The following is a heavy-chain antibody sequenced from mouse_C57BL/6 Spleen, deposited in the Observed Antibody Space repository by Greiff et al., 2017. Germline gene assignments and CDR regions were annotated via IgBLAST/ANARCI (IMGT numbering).Heavy chain of an antibody. CDR3: ARGAYYSNYGFAY. CDR1: GYSITSGYD. J-gene: IGHJ3*01. D-gene: IGHD2-5*01. CDR2: ISYSGST. V-gene: IGHV3-1*01. Sequence: EVKVIESGPGMVKPSQSLSLTCTVTGYSITSGYDWHWIRHFPGNKLEWMGYISYSGSTNYNPSLKSRISITHDTSKNHFFLKLNSVTTEDTATYYCARGAYYSNYGFAYWGQGTLVTVSA.